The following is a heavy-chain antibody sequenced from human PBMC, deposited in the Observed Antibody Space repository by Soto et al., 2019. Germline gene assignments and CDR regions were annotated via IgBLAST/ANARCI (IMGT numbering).Heavy chain of an antibody. CDR3: AKGIDQIYMIVVADAFDI. V-gene: IGHV3-23*01. D-gene: IGHD3-22*01. CDR2: ISESGGRT. J-gene: IGHJ3*02. CDR1: GFTFSNYA. Sequence: GGSLRLSCAASGFTFSNYAMNWVRQAPGKGLEWVSGISESGGRTYDADSVKGRFTISRDNSKNTLYLQMNSLRAEDTAVYYCAKGIDQIYMIVVADAFDIWGQGPMVTVSS.